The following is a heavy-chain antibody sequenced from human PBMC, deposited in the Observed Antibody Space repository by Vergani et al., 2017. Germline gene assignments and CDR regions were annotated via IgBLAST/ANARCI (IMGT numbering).Heavy chain of an antibody. CDR1: GFTSSSYW. Sequence: EVQLVESGGGLVQPAGSLRPSCAASGFTSSSYWMYWVRHAPGKGLVWVSRISSDGSSTSYADSVKGRFTISRDNAKNTLYLQMNILRAEDTAVYYCARSPLIQLWSNTFAFDIWGQGTMVTVSS. J-gene: IGHJ3*02. D-gene: IGHD5-18*01. CDR2: ISSDGSST. V-gene: IGHV3-74*01. CDR3: ARSPLIQLWSNTFAFDI.